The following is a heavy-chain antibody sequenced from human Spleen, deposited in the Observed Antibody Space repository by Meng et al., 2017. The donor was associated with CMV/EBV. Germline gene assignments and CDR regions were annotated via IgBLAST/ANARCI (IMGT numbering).Heavy chain of an antibody. J-gene: IGHJ4*02. CDR2: IKQDGSEK. CDR1: GFTFSSYW. D-gene: IGHD3-22*01. Sequence: GGSLRLSCAASGFTFSSYWMSWVRQAPGKGLEWVANIKQDGSEKYYVDSVKGRFTISRDNAKNSLYLQMNSLRAEDTAVYYCATYPLPPAYDSNGYYPPYWGQGTLVTVSS. V-gene: IGHV3-7*01. CDR3: ATYPLPPAYDSNGYYPPY.